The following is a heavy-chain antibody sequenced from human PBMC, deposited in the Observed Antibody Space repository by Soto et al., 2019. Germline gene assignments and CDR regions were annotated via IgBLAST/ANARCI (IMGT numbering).Heavy chain of an antibody. Sequence: GGSLRLSCATSGFSFNIFGMHWVRQAPGKALEWVGLISKNGDDQYYGDSAKGRFIISRDNPKNSLYLQLHSLRPDDTAVYYCAKDAYNAAFDVWGQGTMVTVSS. CDR2: ISKNGDDQ. CDR1: GFSFNIFG. J-gene: IGHJ3*01. CDR3: AKDAYNAAFDV. V-gene: IGHV3-30*18. D-gene: IGHD1-1*01.